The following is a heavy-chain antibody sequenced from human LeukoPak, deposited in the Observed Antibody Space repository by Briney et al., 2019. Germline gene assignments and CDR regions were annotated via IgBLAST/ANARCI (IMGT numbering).Heavy chain of an antibody. J-gene: IGHJ4*02. D-gene: IGHD3-16*01. Sequence: ASVKVSCKASGYTFTDYYMHWVRQAPGQGLEWVGRINPNSGGTKYSQKFQGRVTITRDTSASTAYMELSSLRSEDTAVYYCARELINYFDYWGQGTLVTVSS. CDR3: ARELINYFDY. CDR2: INPNSGGT. CDR1: GYTFTDYY. V-gene: IGHV1-2*06.